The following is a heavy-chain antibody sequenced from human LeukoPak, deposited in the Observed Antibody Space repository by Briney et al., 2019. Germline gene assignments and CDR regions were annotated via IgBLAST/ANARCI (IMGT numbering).Heavy chain of an antibody. J-gene: IGHJ4*02. CDR3: ANAPEWLSGPSFDY. Sequence: PGGSLRLSCAASGFTFSSYGMHWVRQAPGKGLEWVAVISYDGSNKYYADSVKGRFTISRDNSKNTLYLQMNSLRAEDTAVYYCANAPEWLSGPSFDYWGQGTLVTVSS. CDR1: GFTFSSYG. V-gene: IGHV3-30*18. CDR2: ISYDGSNK. D-gene: IGHD3-3*01.